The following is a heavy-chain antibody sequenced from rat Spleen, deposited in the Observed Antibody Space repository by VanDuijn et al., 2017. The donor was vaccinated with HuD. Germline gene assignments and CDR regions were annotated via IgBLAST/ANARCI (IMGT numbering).Heavy chain of an antibody. CDR3: ARDRGGGADY. Sequence: EVQLKESGPGLVQPSQTLSLTCTVSGFSLTDYSVHWVRQPPGKGLEWMGVMWSGGSTAYNSLLKSRLSISRDISKSQVFLKMNSRQTEVTAPYYCARDRGGGADYWGQGVMVTVSS. V-gene: IGHV2S63*01. CDR1: GFSLTDYS. J-gene: IGHJ2*01. D-gene: IGHD1-1*01. CDR2: MWSGGST.